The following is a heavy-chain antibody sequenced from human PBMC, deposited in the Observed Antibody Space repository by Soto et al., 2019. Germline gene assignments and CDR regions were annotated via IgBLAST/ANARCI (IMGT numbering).Heavy chain of an antibody. D-gene: IGHD3-3*01. CDR2: VSMDSDTI. CDR1: GFDFSTYS. J-gene: IGHJ6*02. V-gene: IGHV3-48*02. Sequence: GGSLRLSCTASGFDFSTYSMNWVCQAPGKGLEWIAYVSMDSDTIHYADSVKGRFTISRDDAENSLYLQMNSLRDEDTATYYCARLYYDYVWGQGTTVTVSS. CDR3: ARLYYDYV.